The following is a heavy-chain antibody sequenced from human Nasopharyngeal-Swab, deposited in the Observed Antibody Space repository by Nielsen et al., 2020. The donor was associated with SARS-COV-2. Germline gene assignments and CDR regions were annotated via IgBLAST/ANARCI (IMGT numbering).Heavy chain of an antibody. V-gene: IGHV3-23*01. CDR2: ISGSGGST. Sequence: GESLKISCAASGFTFSSYAMSWVRQAPGKGLEWVSAISGSGGSTYYADSVKGRFTISRDNAKNSLYLQMNSLRAEDTAVYYCARDQVAGSVNAFDIWGQGTMVTVSS. D-gene: IGHD1-26*01. CDR1: GFTFSSYA. CDR3: ARDQVAGSVNAFDI. J-gene: IGHJ3*02.